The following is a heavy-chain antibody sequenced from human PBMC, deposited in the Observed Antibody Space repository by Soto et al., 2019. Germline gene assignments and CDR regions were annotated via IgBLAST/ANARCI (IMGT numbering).Heavy chain of an antibody. CDR2: ITWNRGVI. V-gene: IGHV3-9*01. D-gene: IGHD3-16*01. Sequence: VQLVESGGGLVRPGGSLTLSCEASGFTFDDYAMHWVRQTPEKGLEWVSGITWNRGVIAYAASVRGRFTISRDNAKNFLYLQMDSLRPEDTGFYYCAKASYGPPSYFFASWGQGTLVSVSS. CDR1: GFTFDDYA. J-gene: IGHJ4*02. CDR3: AKASYGPPSYFFAS.